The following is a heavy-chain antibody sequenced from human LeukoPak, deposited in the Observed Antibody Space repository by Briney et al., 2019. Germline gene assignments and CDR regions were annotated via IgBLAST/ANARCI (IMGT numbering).Heavy chain of an antibody. CDR1: GFTFSNDD. V-gene: IGHV3-23*01. Sequence: GGSLRLPCAASGFTFSNDDLNWVRQAPGKGLEWVSGISGDGHRTYYAGSVKGRFTISRDNSKNTLSLQMNSLRAEDTAVYYCAKVNWCSATCAHAWGQGILVTVSS. CDR3: AKVNWCSATCAHA. CDR2: ISGDGHRT. J-gene: IGHJ4*02. D-gene: IGHD2-2*01.